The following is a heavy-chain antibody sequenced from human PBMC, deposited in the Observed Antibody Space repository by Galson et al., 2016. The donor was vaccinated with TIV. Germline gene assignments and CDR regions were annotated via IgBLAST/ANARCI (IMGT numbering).Heavy chain of an antibody. CDR1: GYNFSNYD. Sequence: SVKVSCKASGYNFSNYDINWVRQAAGQGLEWMGWMNPNSGDTGYAEKFQGRLAMTSDTSLHTAFMELSGLRAEDAGVYFCARGSREGGERWTDFQHWGQGTLITVS. D-gene: IGHD4-17*01. J-gene: IGHJ1*01. V-gene: IGHV1-8*02. CDR2: MNPNSGDT. CDR3: ARGSREGGERWTDFQH.